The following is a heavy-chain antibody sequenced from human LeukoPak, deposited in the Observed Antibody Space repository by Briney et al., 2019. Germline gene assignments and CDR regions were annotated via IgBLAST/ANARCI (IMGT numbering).Heavy chain of an antibody. CDR2: IYPGDSDT. V-gene: IGHV5-51*01. CDR1: GYGFTSYW. CDR3: ARRAQYYDSSGYYSYFDY. D-gene: IGHD3-22*01. J-gene: IGHJ4*02. Sequence: KDGESLKISCKGSGYGFTSYWIGWVRQMPGKGLEWMGIIYPGDSDTRYSPSFQGQVTISADKSISTAYLQWSSLKGSDTAMYYCARRAQYYDSSGYYSYFDYWGQGTLVPVSS.